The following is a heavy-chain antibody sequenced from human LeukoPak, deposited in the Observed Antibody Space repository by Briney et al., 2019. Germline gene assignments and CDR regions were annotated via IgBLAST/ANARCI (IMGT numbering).Heavy chain of an antibody. J-gene: IGHJ5*02. CDR1: GYSISSGYY. V-gene: IGHV4-38-2*02. CDR3: ARAYSSSWYWNWFDP. Sequence: SETLSLTCTVSGYSISSGYYWGWIRQPPGKGLEWSGSFFHSGNTYYKPSLKSRVTISIDTSKNQFSLKVTSVTAADTAVYYCARAYSSSWYWNWFDPWGQGTLVTVSS. D-gene: IGHD6-13*01. CDR2: FFHSGNT.